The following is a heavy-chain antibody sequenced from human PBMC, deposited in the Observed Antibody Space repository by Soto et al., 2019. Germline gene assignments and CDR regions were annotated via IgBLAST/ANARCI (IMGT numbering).Heavy chain of an antibody. V-gene: IGHV1-69*13. CDR1: GGTFSSYA. J-gene: IGHJ4*02. D-gene: IGHD3-22*01. CDR3: ARGGSTYYYGSSGYFDY. CDR2: IIPIFGTA. Sequence: RASVKVSCKASGGTFSSYAISWVRQAPGQGLEWMGGIIPIFGTANYAQKFQGRVTITADESTSTAYMELSSLRSEDTAVYYCARGGSTYYYGSSGYFDYWGQGTLVTISS.